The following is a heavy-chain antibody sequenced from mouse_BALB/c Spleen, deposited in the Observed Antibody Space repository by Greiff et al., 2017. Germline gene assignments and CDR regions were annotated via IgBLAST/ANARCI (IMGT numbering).Heavy chain of an antibody. V-gene: IGHV1-87*01. Sequence: QVQLQQSGAELARPGASVKLSCKASGYTFTSYWMQWVKQRPGQGLEWIGAIYPGDGDTRYTQKFKGKATLTADKSSSTAYMQLSSLASEDSAVYYCARGGYYGSSLYFDYWGQGTTLTVSS. D-gene: IGHD1-1*01. CDR1: GYTFTSYW. J-gene: IGHJ2*01. CDR3: ARGGYYGSSLYFDY. CDR2: IYPGDGDT.